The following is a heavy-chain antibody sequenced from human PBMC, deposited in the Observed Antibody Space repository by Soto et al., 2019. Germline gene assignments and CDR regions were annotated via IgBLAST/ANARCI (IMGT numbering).Heavy chain of an antibody. CDR3: AREMGACSDSSCYPGPYDS. Sequence: PGGSLRLSCAASGFTFTSYSMNWVRQAPGQGLEWVSYITSKSTTIKYAGSVKGRFTVSRDNAKNSLYLQLNSLRDEDTAVYYCAREMGACSDSSCYPGPYDSWGQGTLVTVSS. V-gene: IGHV3-48*02. CDR1: GFTFTSYS. J-gene: IGHJ5*02. D-gene: IGHD3-16*01. CDR2: ITSKSTTI.